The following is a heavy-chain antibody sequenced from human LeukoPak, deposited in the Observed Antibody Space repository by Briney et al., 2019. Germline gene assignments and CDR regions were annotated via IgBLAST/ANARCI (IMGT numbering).Heavy chain of an antibody. J-gene: IGHJ4*02. Sequence: SQTLSLTCTVSGGSISSGGYYWSWIRQPPGTGLEWIGEINHSGSTNYNPSLKSRVTISVDTSKNQFSLKLSSVTAADTAVYYCARGDLGSSPTYFDYWGQGTLVTVSS. CDR3: ARGDLGSSPTYFDY. CDR2: INHSGST. CDR1: GGSISSGGYY. V-gene: IGHV4-34*01. D-gene: IGHD1-26*01.